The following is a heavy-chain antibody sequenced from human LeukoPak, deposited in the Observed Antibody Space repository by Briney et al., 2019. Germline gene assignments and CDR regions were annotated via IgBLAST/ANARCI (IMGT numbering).Heavy chain of an antibody. CDR1: GVSISSSY. V-gene: IGHV4-4*07. CDR3: AKGGSSRHVYYYMDV. CDR2: IHSSGST. J-gene: IGHJ6*03. Sequence: SETLSLTCTVSGVSISSSYWTWIRQPAGEGLEYIGRIHSSGSTNYSPSLKSRVTLSVDTSKNQFSLKLSSVTAADTAVYYCAKGGSSRHVYYYMDVWGKGTTVTVSS. D-gene: IGHD3-10*01.